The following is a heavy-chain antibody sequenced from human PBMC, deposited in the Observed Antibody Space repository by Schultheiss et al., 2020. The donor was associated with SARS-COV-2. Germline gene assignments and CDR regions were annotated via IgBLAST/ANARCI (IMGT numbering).Heavy chain of an antibody. CDR2: IYYSGST. CDR3: ARDYYDSSGYGYYYYGMDV. D-gene: IGHD3-22*01. J-gene: IGHJ6*02. Sequence: GSLRLSCTVSGGSISSYYWSWIRQPPGKGLEWIGYIYYSGSTNYNPSLKSRVTISLDTSKNQFSLKLSSVTAADTAVYYCARDYYDSSGYGYYYYGMDVWGQGTTVTVSS. V-gene: IGHV4-59*01. CDR1: GGSISSYY.